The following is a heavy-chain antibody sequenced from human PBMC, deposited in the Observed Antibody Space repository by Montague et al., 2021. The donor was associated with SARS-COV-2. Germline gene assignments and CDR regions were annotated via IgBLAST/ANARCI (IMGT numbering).Heavy chain of an antibody. D-gene: IGHD5-18*01. CDR2: IDWDDDK. J-gene: IGHJ6*02. CDR1: GFSLSTSGMC. CDR3: ARITVNGTAMDQFYNYYGMDT. Sequence: PALVKPTQTLTLTCTFSGFSLSTSGMCVSWIRQPSGKALEWLALIDWDDDKYYSTSLKTRLTITKDTSKNQVVLTMTNMDPVDTATYYCARITVNGTAMDQFYNYYGMDTRGHGTTVTVSS. V-gene: IGHV2-70*01.